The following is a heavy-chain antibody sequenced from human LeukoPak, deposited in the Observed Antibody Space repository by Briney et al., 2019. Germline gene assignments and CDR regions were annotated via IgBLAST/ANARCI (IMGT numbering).Heavy chain of an antibody. V-gene: IGHV4-30-2*01. CDR3: ASRYCSGGSCYWFDP. J-gene: IGHJ5*02. Sequence: SETLSLTCAVSGGSISSGGYSWSWIRQPPGKGLEWIGYIYHSGSTYYNPSLKSRVTIPVDRSKNQFSLKLSSVTAADTAVYYCASRYCSGGSCYWFDPWGQGTLVTVSS. D-gene: IGHD2-15*01. CDR1: GGSISSGGYS. CDR2: IYHSGST.